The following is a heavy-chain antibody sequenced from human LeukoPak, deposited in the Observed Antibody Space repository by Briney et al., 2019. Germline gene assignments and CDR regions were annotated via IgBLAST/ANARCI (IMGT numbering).Heavy chain of an antibody. CDR2: IRYDGSNK. D-gene: IGHD1-26*01. V-gene: IGHV3-30*02. J-gene: IGHJ4*02. Sequence: GGSLRLSCAASGFTFSSYGMHWVRQAPGKGLEWVAFIRYDGSNKYYADSMKGRFTISRDNSKNTLYLQMNSLRAEDTAVYYCAKLVSGCYLDYWGQGTLVTVSS. CDR3: AKLVSGCYLDY. CDR1: GFTFSSYG.